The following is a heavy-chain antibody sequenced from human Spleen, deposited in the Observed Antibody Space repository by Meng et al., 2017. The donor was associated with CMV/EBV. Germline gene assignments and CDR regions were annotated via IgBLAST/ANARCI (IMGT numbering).Heavy chain of an antibody. J-gene: IGHJ4*02. D-gene: IGHD2-2*01. CDR2: IYSDSSST. CDR1: GFTFSSYA. V-gene: IGHV3-23*03. Sequence: ASGFTFSSYAMSWVRQAPGKGLEWVSVIYSDSSSTYYADSVKGRFTISRDSSKNTLYLQMNSLRAEDTAVYYCAKERGPYTSSPIDYWGQGTLVTVSS. CDR3: AKERGPYTSSPIDY.